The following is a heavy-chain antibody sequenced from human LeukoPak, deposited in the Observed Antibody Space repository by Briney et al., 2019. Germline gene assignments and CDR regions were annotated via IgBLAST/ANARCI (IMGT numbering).Heavy chain of an antibody. V-gene: IGHV1-18*01. D-gene: IGHD2-2*02. CDR3: ARDLVVPAAIPNAFDI. J-gene: IGHJ3*02. Sequence: ASVKVSCKASGYTFTSYGISWVRQAPGQGLEWMGWISAYNGNTNYAQKLQGRVTMTTDTSTSTAYMELRSLRSDDTAVYYCARDLVVPAAIPNAFDIWGQGTMVTVSS. CDR2: ISAYNGNT. CDR1: GYTFTSYG.